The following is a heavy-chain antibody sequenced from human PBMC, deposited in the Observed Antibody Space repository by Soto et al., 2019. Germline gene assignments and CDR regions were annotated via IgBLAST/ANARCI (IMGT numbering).Heavy chain of an antibody. CDR3: ASNDGSRRPMFDP. V-gene: IGHV3-30*03. CDR2: ISYDGSNK. Sequence: GGSLRLSCAASGFTFSSYGMHWVRQAPGKGLEWVAVISYDGSNKYYADSVKGRFTISRDNSKNTLYLQMNSLRAEDKAVYYCASNDGSRRPMFDPWGQGTLVTVYS. CDR1: GFTFSSYG. D-gene: IGHD6-19*01. J-gene: IGHJ5*02.